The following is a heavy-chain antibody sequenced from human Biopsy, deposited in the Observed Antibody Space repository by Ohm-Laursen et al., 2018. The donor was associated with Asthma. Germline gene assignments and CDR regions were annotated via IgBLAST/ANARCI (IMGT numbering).Heavy chain of an antibody. D-gene: IGHD2-2*01. V-gene: IGHV1-69*01. CDR3: ARKAGSCISRTCYSLDF. Sequence: SSVKVSCKSLGGTLNTYVIGWVRQAPGQGLEWMGGINSVFGTTTYPQKFQDRVTITADDSTSTVYMELSGLRSEDTAVYYCARKAGSCISRTCYSLDFWGQGTLVTVSS. CDR2: INSVFGTT. J-gene: IGHJ4*02. CDR1: GGTLNTYV.